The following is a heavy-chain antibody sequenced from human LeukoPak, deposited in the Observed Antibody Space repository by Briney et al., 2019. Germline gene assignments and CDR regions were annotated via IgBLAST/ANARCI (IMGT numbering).Heavy chain of an antibody. CDR2: IHRSGST. CDR3: ARQTGSGLFSLP. D-gene: IGHD3-10*01. J-gene: IGHJ4*02. CDR1: GGSISSSSYY. Sequence: SETLSLTCTVSGGSISSSSYYWGWIRQPPGKGLEWIGYIHRSGSTNYNPSLKSRVTISVDTSKNQFSLKLSSVTAADTAVYYCARQTGSGLFSLPGGQGTLVTVSS. V-gene: IGHV4-61*05.